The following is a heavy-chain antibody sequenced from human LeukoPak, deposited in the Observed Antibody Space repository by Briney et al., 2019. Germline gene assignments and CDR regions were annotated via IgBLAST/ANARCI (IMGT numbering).Heavy chain of an antibody. J-gene: IGHJ4*02. CDR2: IDYDSSHI. CDR3: TRDPLRYLRVGHYDY. D-gene: IGHD3-9*01. Sequence: GGSLRLSCAASGFTFSASAMNWVRQVPGKGLEWVSSIDYDSSHIYYAASVRGRFTISRDNARDSVYLQMDSLRVEDTAVYYCTRDPLRYLRVGHYDYWGQGTLVAVSS. CDR1: GFTFSASA. V-gene: IGHV3-21*01.